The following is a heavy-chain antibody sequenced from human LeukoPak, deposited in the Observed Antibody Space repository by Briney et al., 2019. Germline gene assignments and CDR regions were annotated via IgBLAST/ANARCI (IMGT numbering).Heavy chain of an antibody. CDR3: AKGDYGGNSGSIDY. V-gene: IGHV3-9*01. J-gene: IGHJ4*02. CDR1: GFTFDDYA. D-gene: IGHD4-23*01. Sequence: GGSLRLSCAASGFTFDDYAMHWVRQAPGKGLEWVSGISWNSGSIGYADSVKGRFTISRDNAKNSLYLQMNSLRAEDTALYYCAKGDYGGNSGSIDYWGQGTLVTVSS. CDR2: ISWNSGSI.